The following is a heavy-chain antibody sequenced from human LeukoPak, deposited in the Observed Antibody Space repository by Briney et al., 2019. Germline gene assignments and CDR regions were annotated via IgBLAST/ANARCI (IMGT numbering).Heavy chain of an antibody. CDR3: ARVGIAAGYYYYYYMDV. V-gene: IGHV4-34*01. CDR1: GGSFSGYY. CDR2: INHSGST. D-gene: IGHD6-13*01. Sequence: PSETLSLTCAVYGGSFSGYYWSWIRQPPGKGLEWIGEINHSGSTSYNPSLKSRVTISVDTSKNQFSLKLSSVTAADTAVYYCARVGIAAGYYYYYYMDVWGKGTTVTVSS. J-gene: IGHJ6*03.